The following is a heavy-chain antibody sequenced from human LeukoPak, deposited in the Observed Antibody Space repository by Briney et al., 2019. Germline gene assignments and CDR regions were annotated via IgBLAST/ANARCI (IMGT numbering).Heavy chain of an antibody. CDR3: AREYSSSQAADY. V-gene: IGHV1-24*01. J-gene: IGHJ4*02. Sequence: ASVKVSCKVSGYTLTELSMHWVRQAPGEGLEWMGGFDPEDGETIYAQKFQGRVTMTKDTSTDTAYMELSSLRSEDTAVYYCAREYSSSQAADYWGQGTLVTVSS. D-gene: IGHD6-13*01. CDR2: FDPEDGET. CDR1: GYTLTELS.